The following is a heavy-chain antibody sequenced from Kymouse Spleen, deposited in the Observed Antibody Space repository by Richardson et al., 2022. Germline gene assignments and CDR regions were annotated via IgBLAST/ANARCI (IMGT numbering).Heavy chain of an antibody. CDR3: ARRGKLELDFDY. Sequence: QLQLQESGPGLVKPSETLSLTCTVSGGSISSSSYYWGWIRQPPGKGLEWIGSIYYSGSTYYNPSLKSRVTISVDTSKNQFSLKLSSVTAADTAVYYCARRGKLELDFDYWGQGTLVTVSS. V-gene: IGHV4-39*01. CDR1: GGSISSSSYY. D-gene: IGHD1-7*01. CDR2: IYYSGST. J-gene: IGHJ4*02.